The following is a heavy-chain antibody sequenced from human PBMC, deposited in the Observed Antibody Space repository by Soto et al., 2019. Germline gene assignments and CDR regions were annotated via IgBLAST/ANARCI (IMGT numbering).Heavy chain of an antibody. CDR1: GFTFSTYW. V-gene: IGHV3-74*01. CDR2: ISTDGSST. D-gene: IGHD2-2*01. J-gene: IGHJ4*02. CDR3: SRATGSNHPFDY. Sequence: EVQLVESGGGLVQPGGSLRLSCAATGFTFSTYWMHWVRQGPGKGLVWVSRISTDGSSTTYADSVKGRSPISRDNAKNPLYLKMNSLSADDTAVYYCSRATGSNHPFDYWGQGTLVTVSA.